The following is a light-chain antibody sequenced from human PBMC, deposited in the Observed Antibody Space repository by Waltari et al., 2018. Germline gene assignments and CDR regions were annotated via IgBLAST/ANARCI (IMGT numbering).Light chain of an antibody. V-gene: IGLV2-23*02. Sequence: QSALTQPATVSGTLGQSIAIPCPGPSHDVGTYNLVSWYQQYPGKAPKLIIYEVSKRPSGSSFRFSGSKSGDTAYLTISGVQAEDEADYYCCSYAGSRVLVFGGGTKLTVV. CDR1: SHDVGTYNL. CDR3: CSYAGSRVLV. J-gene: IGLJ3*02. CDR2: EVS.